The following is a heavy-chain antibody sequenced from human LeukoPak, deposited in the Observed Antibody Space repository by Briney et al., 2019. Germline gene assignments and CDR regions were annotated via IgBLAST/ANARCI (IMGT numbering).Heavy chain of an antibody. Sequence: PGGSLRLSCAASGFSVSSNYMSWVRQAPGKGLEWVSVIYSGGSTHYADSVKGRFTISRDNSKNTLYLQMNSLRAEDTAVYYCARDRETIMGAYYYGSGSYYLDYWGQGTLVTVSS. V-gene: IGHV3-53*01. J-gene: IGHJ4*02. CDR3: ARDRETIMGAYYYGSGSYYLDY. CDR2: IYSGGST. CDR1: GFSVSSNY. D-gene: IGHD3-10*01.